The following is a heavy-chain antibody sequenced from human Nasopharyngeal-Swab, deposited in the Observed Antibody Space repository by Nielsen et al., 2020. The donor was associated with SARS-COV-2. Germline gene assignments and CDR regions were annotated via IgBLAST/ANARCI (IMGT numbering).Heavy chain of an antibody. Sequence: WIRQPPGKGLEWIGYIYYSGSINYNPSLKSRVTISVDTSKNQFSLKLSSVTAADTAVYYCARQRPGDYEDYWGQGTLVTVSS. V-gene: IGHV4-59*08. J-gene: IGHJ4*02. D-gene: IGHD4-17*01. CDR2: IYYSGSI. CDR3: ARQRPGDYEDY.